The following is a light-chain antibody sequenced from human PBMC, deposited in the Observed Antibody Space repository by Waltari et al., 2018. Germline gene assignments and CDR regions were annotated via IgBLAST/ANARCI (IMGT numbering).Light chain of an antibody. CDR1: NIETKS. J-gene: IGLJ3*02. V-gene: IGLV3-21*04. Sequence: YVVTQPPSVSVTPGQTATLTCGGENIETKSVNWYQQKPGQAPFLVMFYDNDRPAGIPERFSGPNSGNTATLTINWVEAGDEADYHCQVWDDFIDSGVFGGGTRLSVL. CDR3: QVWDDFIDSGV. CDR2: YDN.